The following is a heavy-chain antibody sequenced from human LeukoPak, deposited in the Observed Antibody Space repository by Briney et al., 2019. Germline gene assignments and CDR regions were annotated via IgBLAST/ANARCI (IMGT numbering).Heavy chain of an antibody. Sequence: PSETLSLTCAVYGGSFSGHYWTWIRQSPGKGLEWIGESTHSGSTKYNPYLKSRLTISVDTFKNQFSLKLTSVSAADTAVYHCARGRTGAAALDFWGPGTLVTVSS. J-gene: IGHJ4*02. CDR1: GGSFSGHY. D-gene: IGHD6-25*01. CDR2: STHSGST. CDR3: ARGRTGAAALDF. V-gene: IGHV4-34*01.